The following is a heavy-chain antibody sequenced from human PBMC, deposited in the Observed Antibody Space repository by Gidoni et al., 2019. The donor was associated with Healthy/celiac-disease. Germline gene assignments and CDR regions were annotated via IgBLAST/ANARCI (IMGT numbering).Heavy chain of an antibody. Sequence: EVQLVESVGGLVKPGGSLRLSCAAYGFTFSSYSMNWVRQAPGQGLEWVSSISSSSSYIYYADSVKGRFTISRDNAKNSLYLQMNSLRAEDTAVYYCASSPMVRGVDDAFDIWGQGTMVTVSS. V-gene: IGHV3-21*01. CDR2: ISSSSSYI. J-gene: IGHJ3*02. D-gene: IGHD3-10*01. CDR1: GFTFSSYS. CDR3: ASSPMVRGVDDAFDI.